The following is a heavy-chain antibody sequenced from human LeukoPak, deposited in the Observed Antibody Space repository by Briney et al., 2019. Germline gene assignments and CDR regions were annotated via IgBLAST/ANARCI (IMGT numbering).Heavy chain of an antibody. CDR1: GFTLSSYW. J-gene: IGHJ4*02. CDR3: ASSRIQLWLLDVDY. Sequence: GGSLRLSCAASGFTLSSYWMSWVRQAPGKGVEWVANIKQDGSEKYYVDSLKGRFTISRDNAKNSLYLQMNSLRAEDTAVYYCASSRIQLWLLDVDYWGQGTLVTVSS. CDR2: IKQDGSEK. V-gene: IGHV3-7*01. D-gene: IGHD5-18*01.